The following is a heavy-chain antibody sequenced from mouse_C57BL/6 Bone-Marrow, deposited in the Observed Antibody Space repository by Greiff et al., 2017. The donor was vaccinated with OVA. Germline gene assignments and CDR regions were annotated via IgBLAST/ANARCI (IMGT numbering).Heavy chain of an antibody. D-gene: IGHD3-2*02. CDR3: ARDSSGSAFAY. V-gene: IGHV1-26*01. Sequence: EVQLQQSGPELVKPGASVKISCKASGYTFTDYYMNWVKQSHGKSLEWIGDINPNNGGTSYNQKFKGKATLTVDKSSSTAYMERRSLTSEDSAVYYCARDSSGSAFAYWGQGTLVTVSA. J-gene: IGHJ3*01. CDR1: GYTFTDYY. CDR2: INPNNGGT.